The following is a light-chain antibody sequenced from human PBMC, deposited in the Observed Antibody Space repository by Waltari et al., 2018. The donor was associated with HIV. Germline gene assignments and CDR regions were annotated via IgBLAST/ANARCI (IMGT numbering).Light chain of an antibody. Sequence: EIVLTQSPGTLSLSPGERVTLSCGASQSVSRTYSAWYQQKPGQAPRLLIYAASSRAAGIPDRFSGSGSGTDFTLTISRLEPEDFAVYYCQQYGGAPLITFGQGTRLEIK. J-gene: IGKJ5*01. CDR3: QQYGGAPLIT. CDR1: QSVSRTY. V-gene: IGKV3-20*01. CDR2: AAS.